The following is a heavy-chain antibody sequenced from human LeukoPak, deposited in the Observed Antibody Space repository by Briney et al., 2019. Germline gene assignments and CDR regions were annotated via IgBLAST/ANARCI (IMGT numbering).Heavy chain of an antibody. V-gene: IGHV3-21*04. CDR3: AKVTGALLRGYPFDY. Sequence: PGGSLRLSCAASGFTFSTYSVNWVRQAPGKGLEWVSSISGTSYSIFYADSVKGRFTISRDNAKNSLYLQMNSLRAEDTALYYCAKVTGALLRGYPFDYWGQGTLVTVSS. D-gene: IGHD3-22*01. CDR1: GFTFSTYS. CDR2: ISGTSYSI. J-gene: IGHJ4*02.